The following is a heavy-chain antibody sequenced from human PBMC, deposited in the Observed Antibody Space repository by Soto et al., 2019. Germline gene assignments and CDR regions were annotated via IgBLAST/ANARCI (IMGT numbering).Heavy chain of an antibody. J-gene: IGHJ4*02. CDR3: ARGVSAGIDY. D-gene: IGHD6-19*01. CDR2: MQPSTGRT. V-gene: IGHV1-8*01. CDR1: GYSFTSLD. Sequence: QVQLVQSGAEVREPGDSVKVSCKASGYSFTSLDINWVRQTAGQGLEWMGWMQPSTGRTGYAQKFQGRVTMTRDTSINTSYMELTTLTSDDTAFYYCARGVSAGIDYWGQGTLVTVSS.